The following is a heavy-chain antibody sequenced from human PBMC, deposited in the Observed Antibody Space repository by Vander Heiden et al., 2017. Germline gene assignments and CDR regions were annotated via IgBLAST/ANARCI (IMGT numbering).Heavy chain of an antibody. CDR2: INPSGGST. CDR3: ARGEYYGSGSYLGTDY. CDR1: GYTFTSYY. J-gene: IGHJ4*02. D-gene: IGHD3-10*01. V-gene: IGHV1-46*03. Sequence: QVQLVQSGAEVKKPGASVRVSCKASGYTFTSYYMHWVRQAPGQGLEWMGIINPSGGSTSYAQKCQGRVTMTMDTSTSTVCMGLSSLRSEDTAVYYCARGEYYGSGSYLGTDYWCEGPLV.